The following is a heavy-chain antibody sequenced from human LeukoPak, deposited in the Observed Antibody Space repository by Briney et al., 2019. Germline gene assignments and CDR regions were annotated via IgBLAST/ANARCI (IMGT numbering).Heavy chain of an antibody. CDR3: AMTVSGVAAAGTWFDP. Sequence: SETLSLTCTVSGGSISSYYWTWIRQPPGKGLEWIGYIYYSGSTNYNPSLKSQVTISVDTSKKQFSLKLSSVTAADTAVYYCAMTVSGVAAAGTWFDPWGQGTLVTVSS. D-gene: IGHD6-13*01. J-gene: IGHJ5*02. CDR1: GGSISSYY. V-gene: IGHV4-59*01. CDR2: IYYSGST.